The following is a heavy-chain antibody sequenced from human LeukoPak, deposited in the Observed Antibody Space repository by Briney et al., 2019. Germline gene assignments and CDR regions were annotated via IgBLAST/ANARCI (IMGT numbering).Heavy chain of an antibody. D-gene: IGHD3-3*01. V-gene: IGHV1-69*13. CDR2: IIPIFGTA. J-gene: IGHJ5*02. Sequence: ASVKVSCKASGGTFSSYAISWVRQAPGQGLEWMGGIIPIFGTANYAQKFQGRVTITADESTSTAYMELSSLRSEDTAVYYCARGNTYYDFWSGYYRKPDWFDPWGQGTLVTVSS. CDR1: GGTFSSYA. CDR3: ARGNTYYDFWSGYYRKPDWFDP.